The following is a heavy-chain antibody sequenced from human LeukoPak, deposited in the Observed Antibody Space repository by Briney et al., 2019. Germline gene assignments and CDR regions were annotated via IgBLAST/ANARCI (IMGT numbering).Heavy chain of an antibody. Sequence: GGSLKLSCAASGFTFSGSAMHWVRQASGKGLEWVGRIRSKANSYATAYAASVKGRFTISRDDSKNTAYLQMNSLKTEDTAVYYCTRHAVIAAAGRLYYYGMGVWGKGTTVTVSS. CDR3: TRHAVIAAAGRLYYYGMGV. V-gene: IGHV3-73*01. CDR1: GFTFSGSA. J-gene: IGHJ6*04. D-gene: IGHD6-13*01. CDR2: IRSKANSYAT.